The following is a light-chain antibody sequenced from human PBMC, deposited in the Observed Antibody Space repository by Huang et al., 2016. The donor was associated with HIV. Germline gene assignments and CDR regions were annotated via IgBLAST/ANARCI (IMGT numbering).Light chain of an antibody. CDR3: MQALQTRG. CDR2: LSS. V-gene: IGKV2-28*01. CDR1: QSVLHNNGHNY. Sequence: DIVMTQSPLSLAVTPGVSASISCRSSQSVLHNNGHNYVDWYVQKPGQSPQVLIYLSSNLASVVPDRSSGRGSGTNFTLHISGVEAKDVGVYYCMQALQTRGFVQGTKVEIK. J-gene: IGKJ1*01.